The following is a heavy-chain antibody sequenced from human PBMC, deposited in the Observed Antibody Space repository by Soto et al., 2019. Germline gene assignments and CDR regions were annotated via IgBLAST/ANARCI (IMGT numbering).Heavy chain of an antibody. J-gene: IGHJ4*02. V-gene: IGHV2-5*02. CDR3: AHGYVQFGGTFPYFGS. D-gene: IGHD3-10*01. Sequence: GPTLVNPTQTLTLTCTFSGFSLTGNGEGVGWIRQPPGKALEWLALHYCADDKRYSPSLRNRLTITLDNSKDQVILTMTDMGPADTARYYCAHGYVQFGGTFPYFGSWGQGNQVNVXS. CDR1: GFSLTGNGEG. CDR2: HYCADDK.